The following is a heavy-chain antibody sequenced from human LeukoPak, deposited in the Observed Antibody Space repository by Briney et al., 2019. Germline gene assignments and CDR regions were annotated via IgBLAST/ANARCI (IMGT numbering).Heavy chain of an antibody. CDR1: GFTFSDYS. D-gene: IGHD1-7*01. V-gene: IGHV3-48*04. J-gene: IGHJ3*02. CDR3: AREGIGNYAQAFDI. Sequence: HPGGSLRLSCAASGFTFSDYSMNWVRQAPGKGLEDLSYINSDGKTTWYADSVKGRFTISRDNAKNSLYLQMNSLRAEDTAVYYCAREGIGNYAQAFDIWGQGTMVTVS. CDR2: INSDGKTT.